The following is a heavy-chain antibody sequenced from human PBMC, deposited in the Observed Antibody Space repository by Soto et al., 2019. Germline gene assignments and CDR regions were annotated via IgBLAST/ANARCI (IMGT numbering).Heavy chain of an antibody. D-gene: IGHD4-4*01. J-gene: IGHJ5*02. V-gene: IGHV4-31*03. CDR1: GGSISSGGYY. CDR2: IYYSGST. Sequence: QVQLQESGPGLVKPSQTLSLTCTVSGGSISSGGYYWSWIRQHPGKGLEWIGSIYYSGSTYYNPSLKSRVTISVDTSKNQFSLKLSSVTAADTAVYYCARRSFLDDYSNFDWFDPWGQGTLVTVSS. CDR3: ARRSFLDDYSNFDWFDP.